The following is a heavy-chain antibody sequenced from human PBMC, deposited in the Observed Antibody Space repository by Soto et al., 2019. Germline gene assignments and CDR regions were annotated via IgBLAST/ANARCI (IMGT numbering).Heavy chain of an antibody. CDR3: ARHKPGGYSYGTLDY. J-gene: IGHJ4*02. CDR2: IYYSGST. D-gene: IGHD5-18*01. V-gene: IGHV4-39*01. CDR1: GGSISSSSYY. Sequence: SETLSLTCTVSGGSISSSSYYWGWIRQPPGKGLEWIGSIYYSGSTYYNPSLKSRVTISVDTSKNQFSLKLSSVTAADTAVYYCARHKPGGYSYGTLDYWGQGTLVTVSS.